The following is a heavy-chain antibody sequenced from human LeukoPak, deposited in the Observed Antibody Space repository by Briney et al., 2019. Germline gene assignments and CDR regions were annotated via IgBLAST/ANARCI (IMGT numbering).Heavy chain of an antibody. CDR1: GGSISSSNW. D-gene: IGHD6-13*01. CDR2: IYHSGST. J-gene: IGHJ5*02. CDR3: AREYQQLVLGGGNWFDP. V-gene: IGHV4-4*02. Sequence: SGTLSLTCAVSGGSISSSNWWSWVRQPPGKGLEWIGEIYHSGSTNYNPSLKSRVTISVDTSKNQFSLKLSSVTAADTAVYYCAREYQQLVLGGGNWFDPWGQGTLVTVSS.